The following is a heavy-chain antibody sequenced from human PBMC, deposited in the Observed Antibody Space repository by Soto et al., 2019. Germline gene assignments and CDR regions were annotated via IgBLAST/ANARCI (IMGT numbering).Heavy chain of an antibody. CDR3: AIDYSGYDENRFDP. V-gene: IGHV1-69*04. Sequence: ASVKVSCKASGGTFSSYTISWVRQAPGQGIEWMGRIIPILGIANYAQKFQGRVTITADKSTSTAYMELSSLRSEDTAVYYCAIDYSGYDENRFDPWGKGTLDTVSS. CDR1: GGTFSSYT. CDR2: IIPILGIA. D-gene: IGHD5-12*01. J-gene: IGHJ5*02.